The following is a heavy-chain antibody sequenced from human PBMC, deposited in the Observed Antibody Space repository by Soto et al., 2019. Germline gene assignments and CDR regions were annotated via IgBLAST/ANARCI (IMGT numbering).Heavy chain of an antibody. CDR2: IYYSGST. CDR3: ARAYGGYADY. V-gene: IGHV4-59*01. CDR1: GGSISSYY. D-gene: IGHD5-12*01. J-gene: IGHJ4*02. Sequence: QVQLQESGPGLVKPSETLSLTCTVSGGSISSYYWSWIRQPPGKGLERIGYIYYSGSTNYNPSLKSRVTISVDTSKNQFSLKLSSVTAADTAVYYCARAYGGYADYWGQGALVTVSS.